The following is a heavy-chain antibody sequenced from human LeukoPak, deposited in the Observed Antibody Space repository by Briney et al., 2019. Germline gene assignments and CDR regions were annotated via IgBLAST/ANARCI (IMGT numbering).Heavy chain of an antibody. CDR2: ISDSGSTM. CDR3: ATVAAAGSGSDDILTGYYDT. CDR1: GFTFSDYY. V-gene: IGHV3-11*01. Sequence: GGSLRLSCAASGFTFSDYYMTWIRQGPGKGLEWLSYISDSGSTMYYADSLKGRFTISRDNAKNSLFLQMNSLRADDTAVYYCATVAAAGSGSDDILTGYYDTWGQGTLVTV. D-gene: IGHD3-9*01. J-gene: IGHJ5*02.